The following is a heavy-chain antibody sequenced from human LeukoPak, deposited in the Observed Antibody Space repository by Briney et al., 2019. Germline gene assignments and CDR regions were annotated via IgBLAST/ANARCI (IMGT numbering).Heavy chain of an antibody. J-gene: IGHJ4*02. D-gene: IGHD6-19*01. Sequence: SETLSLTCTVSGGSISSYYWSWIRQPPGKGLEWIGYIYYSGSTNYNPSLKSRVTISVDTSKNQFSLKLSSVTAADTAVYYCASLSSGWYYFDYWGQGTLVTVSS. CDR1: GGSISSYY. V-gene: IGHV4-59*08. CDR3: ASLSSGWYYFDY. CDR2: IYYSGST.